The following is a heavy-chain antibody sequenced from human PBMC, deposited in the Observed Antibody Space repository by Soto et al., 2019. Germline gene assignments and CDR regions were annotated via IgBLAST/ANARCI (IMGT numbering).Heavy chain of an antibody. CDR2: IYHSGST. CDR1: GDSISSSDYY. J-gene: IGHJ4*02. Sequence: TSETLSLTCTVSGDSISSSDYYWGWIRQPPGKGLEWIGEIYHSGSTNYNPSLKSRVTISVDKSKNQFSLKLSSVTAADTAVYYCARGWLVREFDYWGQGTLVTVSS. CDR3: ARGWLVREFDY. V-gene: IGHV4-39*07. D-gene: IGHD6-19*01.